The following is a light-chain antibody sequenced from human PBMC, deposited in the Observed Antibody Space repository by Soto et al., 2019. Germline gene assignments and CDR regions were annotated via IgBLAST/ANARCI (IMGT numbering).Light chain of an antibody. CDR3: QQYVNYPWT. Sequence: DIQMTQSPSTLSASVGDRVTITCRASQSISTSLTWYQQKPGKAPKLLNYHASSLESGVPSRFSGSGSGTEFTLTISSLQHDDFATYYCQQYVNYPWTSGPGTKVDIK. CDR1: QSISTS. J-gene: IGKJ1*01. CDR2: HAS. V-gene: IGKV1-5*01.